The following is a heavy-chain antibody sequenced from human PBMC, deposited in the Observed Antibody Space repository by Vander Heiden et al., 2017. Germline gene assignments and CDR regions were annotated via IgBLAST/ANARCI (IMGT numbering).Heavy chain of an antibody. CDR3: ARDHYYDSSGYYQTGYFQH. V-gene: IGHV3-33*01. D-gene: IGHD3-22*01. CDR2: IWYDGSNK. CDR1: GFTFSSYG. J-gene: IGHJ1*01. Sequence: QVQLVESGGGVVQPGRSLRLSCAASGFTFSSYGMPWVRPGSGKGLEWVAVIWYDGSNKYYADSVKGRFTISRDNSKNTLYLQMNSLRAEDTAVYYCARDHYYDSSGYYQTGYFQHWGQGTLVTVSS.